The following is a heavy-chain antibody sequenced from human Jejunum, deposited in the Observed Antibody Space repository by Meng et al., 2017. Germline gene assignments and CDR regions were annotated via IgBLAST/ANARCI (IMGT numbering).Heavy chain of an antibody. D-gene: IGHD3-22*01. Sequence: GGSLRLSCAASGFTFSSYVMHWVRQAPGKGLVWVSRIHSDGIRTNYADSVKGRFTISRDNGKNTLYLQMNSLRAEDTALYFCAKDQSTGYQPFSFDSWGQGTLVTVSS. J-gene: IGHJ4*02. CDR3: AKDQSTGYQPFSFDS. CDR2: IHSDGIRT. V-gene: IGHV3-74*01. CDR1: GFTFSSYV.